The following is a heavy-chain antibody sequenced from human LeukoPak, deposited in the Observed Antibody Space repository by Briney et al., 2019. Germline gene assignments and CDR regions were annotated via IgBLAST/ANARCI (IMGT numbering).Heavy chain of an antibody. CDR2: IKQDGSEK. Sequence: GGSLRLSCAASGFTFSSYWMSWVRQAPGKGLEWVANIKQDGSEKYYVDSVKGRFTISRDNSKNTLYLQMDSLRAEDTAVYYCARLVRGDMDVWGKGTTVTISS. CDR3: ARLVRGDMDV. J-gene: IGHJ6*04. CDR1: GFTFSSYW. V-gene: IGHV3-7*01. D-gene: IGHD3-10*01.